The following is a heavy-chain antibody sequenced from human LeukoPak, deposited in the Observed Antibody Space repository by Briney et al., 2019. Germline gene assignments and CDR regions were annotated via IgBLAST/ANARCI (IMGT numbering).Heavy chain of an antibody. CDR1: GGSISSYY. CDR3: ARDSYDFWSGHHLDY. CDR2: IYTSGST. Sequence: SETLSLTCTVSGGSISSYYWSWIRQPAGKGLEWIGRIYTSGSTSYNPSLKSRVTMSVDTSKNQFSLKLSSVTAADTAVYYCARDSYDFWSGHHLDYWGQGTLVTVSS. V-gene: IGHV4-4*07. J-gene: IGHJ4*02. D-gene: IGHD3-3*01.